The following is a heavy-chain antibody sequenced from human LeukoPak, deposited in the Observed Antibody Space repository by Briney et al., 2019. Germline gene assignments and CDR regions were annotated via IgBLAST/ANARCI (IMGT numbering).Heavy chain of an antibody. CDR3: ARDLGSDSIFDC. CDR1: GFTFSSYA. J-gene: IGHJ4*02. D-gene: IGHD1-26*01. V-gene: IGHV1-3*01. CDR2: INAGNGNT. Sequence: GRSLRLSCAASGFTFSSYAMHWVRQAPGQRLEWMGWINAGNGNTKYSQKFQGRVTITRDASASTAYMELSSLRSEDTAVYFCARDLGSDSIFDCWGQGTLVTVSS.